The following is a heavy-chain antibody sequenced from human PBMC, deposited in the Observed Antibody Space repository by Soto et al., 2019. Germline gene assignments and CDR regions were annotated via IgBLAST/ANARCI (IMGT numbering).Heavy chain of an antibody. D-gene: IGHD6-19*01. CDR1: VFTFSSYG. CDR2: ISYDGSNK. CDR3: AKVGVAGTAPAWDGFDY. V-gene: IGHV3-30*18. J-gene: IGHJ4*02. Sequence: QVQLVESGGGVVQPGRSLRLSCAASVFTFSSYGMHWVRQAPGKGLEWVAVISYDGSNKYYADSVKGRFTISRDNSKNTLYLQMNSLRAEDTAVYYCAKVGVAGTAPAWDGFDYWGQGTLVTVSS.